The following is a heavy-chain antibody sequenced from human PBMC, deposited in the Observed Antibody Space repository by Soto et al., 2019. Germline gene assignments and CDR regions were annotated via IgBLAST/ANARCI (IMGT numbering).Heavy chain of an antibody. CDR3: ARDPHNTGWGYFDH. CDR1: GFTFSSNA. CDR2: IWSDGSKQ. D-gene: IGHD6-19*01. V-gene: IGHV3-33*01. J-gene: IGHJ4*02. Sequence: QVQLMESGGGVVQPGRSLRLSCAASGFTFSSNAIHWVRQAPGKGLEWVAIIWSDGSKQFYAESVKGRFTISRDNSKNTLYLQMDSLRVEDTAVYYCARDPHNTGWGYFDHWGQAALVTVSS.